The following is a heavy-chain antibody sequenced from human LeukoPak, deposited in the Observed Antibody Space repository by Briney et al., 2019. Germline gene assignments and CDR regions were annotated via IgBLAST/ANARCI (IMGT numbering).Heavy chain of an antibody. CDR2: IIPIFGTA. J-gene: IGHJ4*02. CDR3: ARDVDDYYDSSGYCSFY. D-gene: IGHD3-22*01. V-gene: IGHV1-69*13. CDR1: GGTFSSYA. Sequence: EASVKVSCTASGGTFSSYAISWVRQAPGQGLEWMGGIIPIFGTANYAQKFQGRVTITADESTSTAYMELSSLRSEDTAVYYCARDVDDYYDSSGYCSFYWGQGTLVTVSS.